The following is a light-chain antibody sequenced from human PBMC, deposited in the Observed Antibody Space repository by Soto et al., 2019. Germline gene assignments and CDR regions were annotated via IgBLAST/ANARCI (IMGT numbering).Light chain of an antibody. CDR2: RNN. J-gene: IGLJ3*02. CDR1: SSNIGSNY. CDR3: AAWDDSLSCWV. V-gene: IGLV1-47*01. Sequence: QAVVTQPPSASGTPGQRVTISCSGSSSNIGSNYVYWYQQLPGTAPKLLIYRNNQRPSGVPDRFSGSKSGTSASLAISGLRSEDEADYYCAAWDDSLSCWVFGGGTQLTVL.